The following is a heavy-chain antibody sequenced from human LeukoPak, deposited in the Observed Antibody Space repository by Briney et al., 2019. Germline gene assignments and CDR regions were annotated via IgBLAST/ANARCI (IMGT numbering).Heavy chain of an antibody. Sequence: GGSLRLSCSASGFTFDDYAMHWVRQAPGKGLEWVSGISWNSGNITYGDSVKGRFTISRDNAKNSPYLQMNSLRTEDTALYYCAKGGAAADNYWYFDLWGRGTLVTVSS. CDR1: GFTFDDYA. J-gene: IGHJ2*01. V-gene: IGHV3-9*01. CDR2: ISWNSGNI. CDR3: AKGGAAADNYWYFDL. D-gene: IGHD6-13*01.